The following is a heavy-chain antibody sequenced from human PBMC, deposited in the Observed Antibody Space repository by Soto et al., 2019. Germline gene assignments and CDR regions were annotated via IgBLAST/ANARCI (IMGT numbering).Heavy chain of an antibody. CDR2: ISGSGGST. D-gene: IGHD3-22*01. Sequence: PGGSLRLSCAASGFTFSSYAMSCVRQAPGHGLEWVSAISGSGGSTYYADSVKGRFTISRDNSKNALYLQMNSLRAEDTAVYYCAKGLPYDSSGSDLDYWGKGSLGTV. CDR1: GFTFSSYA. J-gene: IGHJ4*02. CDR3: AKGLPYDSSGSDLDY. V-gene: IGHV3-23*01.